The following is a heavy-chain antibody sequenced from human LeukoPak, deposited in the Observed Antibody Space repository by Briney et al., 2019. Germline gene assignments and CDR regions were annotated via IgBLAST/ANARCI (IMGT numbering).Heavy chain of an antibody. CDR1: GYTFSSYY. D-gene: IGHD5-24*01. Sequence: ASVKVSCEASGYTFSSYYIHWVRQAPGQGLEWMGLINPGGDNTNYAQNFQGRVTMTRDTSASTVYRELSSLRSEDTAIYYCARIRDGYNDVYDIWGQGTVVTVPS. V-gene: IGHV1-46*01. J-gene: IGHJ3*02. CDR2: INPGGDNT. CDR3: ARIRDGYNDVYDI.